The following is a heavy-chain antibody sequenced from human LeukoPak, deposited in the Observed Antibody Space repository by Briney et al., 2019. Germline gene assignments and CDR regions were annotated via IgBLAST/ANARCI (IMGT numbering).Heavy chain of an antibody. D-gene: IGHD3-9*01. CDR1: DGSINNYN. CDR2: IYYSGRT. J-gene: IGHJ6*02. Sequence: SETLSLTCTVSDGSINNYNWNWIRQPPGKGLEWIGYIYYSGRTNYNPSLKSRVIISLEMSKNQFSLKLSSVTAADTAVHYCARSKYYDTLTGYTNYGMDVWGQGTTVTVSS. CDR3: ARSKYYDTLTGYTNYGMDV. V-gene: IGHV4-59*08.